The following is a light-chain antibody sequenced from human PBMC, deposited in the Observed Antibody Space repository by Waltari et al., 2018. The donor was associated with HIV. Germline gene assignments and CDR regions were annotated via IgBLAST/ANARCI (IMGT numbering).Light chain of an antibody. J-gene: IGLJ2*01. CDR3: SSYTSSSTKV. CDR1: SSDIDGYNY. CDR2: DVS. Sequence: QSALTQPASVSGSPGQSITIPCTGTSSDIDGYNYVSWYQQHPGKAPKLMIYDVSNRPSGLSNRFSGSTSGNTASLTISGLQAEDEADYYCSSYTSSSTKVFGGGTKLTVL. V-gene: IGLV2-14*03.